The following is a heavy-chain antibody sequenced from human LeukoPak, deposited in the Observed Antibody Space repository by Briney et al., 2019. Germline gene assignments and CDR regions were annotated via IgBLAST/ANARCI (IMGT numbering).Heavy chain of an antibody. D-gene: IGHD6-13*01. CDR2: INPNSGGT. Sequence: ASVKVSCKAYGYTFTGYYMHWVRQAPGQGLEWMGWINPNSGGTNYAQKFQGRVTMTRDTSISTAYMELSRLRSDDTAVYYCARGIAAACTLLIDYWGQGTLVTVSS. CDR3: ARGIAAACTLLIDY. J-gene: IGHJ4*02. CDR1: GYTFTGYY. V-gene: IGHV1-2*02.